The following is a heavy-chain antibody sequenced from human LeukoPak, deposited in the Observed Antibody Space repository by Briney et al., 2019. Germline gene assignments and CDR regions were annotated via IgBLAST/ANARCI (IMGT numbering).Heavy chain of an antibody. CDR2: IYYSGST. CDR3: ARVSSRWLQVYYFDY. J-gene: IGHJ4*02. Sequence: SETLSLTCTVSGGSISSGDYYWSWIRQPPGKGLEWIGYIYYSGSTYYNPSLKSRVTRSIDTSKNQFSLKLSSVIAADTAVYYCARVSSRWLQVYYFDYWGQGTLVTVSS. D-gene: IGHD5-24*01. CDR1: GGSISSGDYY. V-gene: IGHV4-30-4*01.